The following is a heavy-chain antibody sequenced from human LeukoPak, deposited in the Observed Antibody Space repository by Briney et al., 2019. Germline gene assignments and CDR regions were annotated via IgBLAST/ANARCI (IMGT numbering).Heavy chain of an antibody. CDR2: ISSNGGST. J-gene: IGHJ6*02. CDR3: ARDAVDTANAV. D-gene: IGHD5-18*01. CDR1: GFTFSSYA. Sequence: PGRSLRLSCSASGFTFSSYAMHWVRQAPGKGLEYVSAISSNGGSTYYADSVKGRFTISRDNAKNTLYLQMNSLRAEDTAVYYCARDAVDTANAVWGQGTTVTVSS. V-gene: IGHV3-64*04.